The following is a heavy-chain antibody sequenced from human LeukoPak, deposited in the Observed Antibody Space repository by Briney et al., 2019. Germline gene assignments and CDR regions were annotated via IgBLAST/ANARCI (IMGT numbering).Heavy chain of an antibody. Sequence: ASVKVSCKAPDYTFVSFGITWVRQAPGQGLEWMGWISGYNGNRKIAQKFQGRVTLTTDSSTSTAYMELGRLSSDDTADYYCARETQRSFDYWGQGTLVTVSS. V-gene: IGHV1-18*01. J-gene: IGHJ4*02. CDR1: DYTFVSFG. CDR2: ISGYNGNR. CDR3: ARETQRSFDY.